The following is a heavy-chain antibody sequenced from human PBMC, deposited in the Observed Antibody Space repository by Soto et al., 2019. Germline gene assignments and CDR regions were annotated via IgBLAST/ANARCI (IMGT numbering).Heavy chain of an antibody. V-gene: IGHV3-30-3*01. CDR3: ARDPFPTYYDFWSGFQNWFDP. D-gene: IGHD3-3*01. CDR1: GFTFSSYA. J-gene: IGHJ5*02. Sequence: GGSLRLCCAASGFTFSSYAMHWVRQAPGKGLEWVAVISYDGSNKYYADSVKGRFTISRDNSKNTLYLQMNSLRAEDTAVYYSARDPFPTYYDFWSGFQNWFDPWGQGTLVTVSS. CDR2: ISYDGSNK.